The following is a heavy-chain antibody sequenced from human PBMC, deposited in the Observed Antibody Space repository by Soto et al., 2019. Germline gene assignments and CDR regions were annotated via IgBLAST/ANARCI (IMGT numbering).Heavy chain of an antibody. J-gene: IGHJ6*02. CDR3: ARGHSGYAHVYYGMDV. Sequence: QVQLVQSGAEVKKPGASVKVSCKASGYTFTSYGISWLRQAPGQGLEWMGWISAYNGNTNYAQKLQGRVTMTTDTSTSTADMELRSLRSDDTAVYYCARGHSGYAHVYYGMDVWGQGTTVTVSS. V-gene: IGHV1-18*01. D-gene: IGHD5-12*01. CDR1: GYTFTSYG. CDR2: ISAYNGNT.